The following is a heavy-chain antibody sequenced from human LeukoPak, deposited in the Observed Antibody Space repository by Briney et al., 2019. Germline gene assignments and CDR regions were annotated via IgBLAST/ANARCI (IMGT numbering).Heavy chain of an antibody. V-gene: IGHV1-69*13. CDR1: GGSFSTYG. D-gene: IGHD5-24*01. CDR2: SIPIFGLA. CDR3: ARRRSSEMATDASWRAIDAFDI. Sequence: SVEVSCKASGGSFSTYGITWVRQAPGQGLEWMGGSIPIFGLASYAQKFQGRVTITADESTSTAFMELSSLRSEDTAVYYCARRRSSEMATDASWRAIDAFDIWGQGTMLTVSS. J-gene: IGHJ3*02.